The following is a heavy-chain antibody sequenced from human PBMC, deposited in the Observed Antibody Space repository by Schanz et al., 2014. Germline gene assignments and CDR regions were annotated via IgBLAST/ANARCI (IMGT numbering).Heavy chain of an antibody. J-gene: IGHJ5*02. CDR1: GYTFTGYY. V-gene: IGHV1-69*09. Sequence: QGQLVQSGAEVKKPGASVKVSCKASGYTFTGYYMHWVRQAPGQGLEWMGRIIPSLGLAKYEQKFQDKVTITADTSTTAAYMELSGLRSEDTAVYYCARDRLECGAECYSVEVFETWGQGTLVIVSS. CDR3: ARDRLECGAECYSVEVFET. D-gene: IGHD2-21*01. CDR2: IIPSLGLA.